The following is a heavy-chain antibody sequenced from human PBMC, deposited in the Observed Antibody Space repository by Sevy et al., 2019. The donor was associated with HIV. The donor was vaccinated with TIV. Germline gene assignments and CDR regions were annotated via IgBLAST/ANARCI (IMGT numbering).Heavy chain of an antibody. Sequence: SETLSLTCTVSGDSISNYYWSWIRQPAGKGLEWIGRIYDSGSATYNPSLESRVTMSADTTKNQLSLKLNSVTAADTAVYYCAGVRLTIFGVTIDYYFDYWGQGTLVTVSS. D-gene: IGHD3-3*01. J-gene: IGHJ4*02. V-gene: IGHV4-4*07. CDR3: AGVRLTIFGVTIDYYFDY. CDR2: IYDSGSA. CDR1: GDSISNYY.